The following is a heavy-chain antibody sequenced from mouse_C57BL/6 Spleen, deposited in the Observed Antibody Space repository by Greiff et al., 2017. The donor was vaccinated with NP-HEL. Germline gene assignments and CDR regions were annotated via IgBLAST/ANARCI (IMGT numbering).Heavy chain of an antibody. Sequence: VQLQQPGAELVRPGSSVKLSCKASGYTFTSYWMHWVKQRPIQGLEWIGNIDPSDSETHYNQKFKDKATLTVDKSSSTAYMQLSSLTSEDSAVYYCARIYYYGSSLYWYFDVWGTGTTVTVSS. J-gene: IGHJ1*03. CDR3: ARIYYYGSSLYWYFDV. CDR1: GYTFTSYW. D-gene: IGHD1-1*01. CDR2: IDPSDSET. V-gene: IGHV1-52*01.